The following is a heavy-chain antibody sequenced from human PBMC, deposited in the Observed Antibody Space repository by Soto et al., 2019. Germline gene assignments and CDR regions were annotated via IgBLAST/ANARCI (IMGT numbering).Heavy chain of an antibody. CDR3: ARCGDSGSYLVVDCAFDI. D-gene: IGHD1-26*01. CDR2: ISSSGSTI. Sequence: KPGGSLRLSCAASGFTFSDYYMSWIRQAPGKGLEWVSYISSSGSTIYYADSVKGRFTISRDNAKNSLYLQMNSLRAEDTAVYYCARCGDSGSYLVVDCAFDIWGQGTMVTVSS. J-gene: IGHJ3*02. CDR1: GFTFSDYY. V-gene: IGHV3-11*01.